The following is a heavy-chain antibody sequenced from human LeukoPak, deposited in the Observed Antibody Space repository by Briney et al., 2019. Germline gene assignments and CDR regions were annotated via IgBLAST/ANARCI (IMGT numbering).Heavy chain of an antibody. CDR2: ISGSGGST. V-gene: IGHV3-23*01. Sequence: PGGSLRLSCTTSGFTFSSFAMSWVRQAPGKGLEWVSAISGSGGSTYYADSVKGRFTISRDNSKNTLYLQMNSLRAEDTAVYYCAKPGGVLEWLLSFGYWGQGTLVTVSS. CDR3: AKPGGVLEWLLSFGY. CDR1: GFTFSSFA. J-gene: IGHJ4*02. D-gene: IGHD3-3*01.